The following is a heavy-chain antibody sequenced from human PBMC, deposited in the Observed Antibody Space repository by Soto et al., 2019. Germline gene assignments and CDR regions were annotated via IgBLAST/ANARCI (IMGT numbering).Heavy chain of an antibody. CDR1: GFTFSSYA. D-gene: IGHD3-3*01. CDR3: AKARAQYYDFWSGYPVDY. V-gene: IGHV3-23*01. CDR2: ISGSGGST. Sequence: PGGSLRLSCAASGFTFSSYAMSWVRQAPGKGLEWVSAISGSGGSTYYADTVKGRFTISRDNSKNTLYLQMNSLRAEDTSLYYCAKARAQYYDFWSGYPVDYWGQGTLVTVSS. J-gene: IGHJ4*02.